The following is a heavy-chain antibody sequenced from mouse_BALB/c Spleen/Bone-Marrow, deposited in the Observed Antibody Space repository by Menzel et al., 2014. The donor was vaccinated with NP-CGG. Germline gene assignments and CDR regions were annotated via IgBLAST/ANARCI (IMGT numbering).Heavy chain of an antibody. Sequence: VQLQHSGAEMVRPGSSVKISCKASGYAFSNNWMNWMKQRPGQGLEWIGQIYPGDGDTNYNGKFKGKATLTADKSSSIAYMQLSILTSEDSAVYFCHYFGSDYYVMDYWGQGTSVTVSS. CDR2: IYPGDGDT. J-gene: IGHJ4*01. D-gene: IGHD1-1*01. CDR3: HYFGSDYYVMDY. V-gene: IGHV1-80*01. CDR1: GYAFSNNW.